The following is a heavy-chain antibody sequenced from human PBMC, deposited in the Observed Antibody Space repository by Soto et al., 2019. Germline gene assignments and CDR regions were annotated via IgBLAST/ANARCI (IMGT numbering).Heavy chain of an antibody. CDR3: ARDNYDSSGYVDY. CDR2: IKQDGSEK. Sequence: EVQLVESGGGLVQPGGSLRLSCAASGFTFSSYWMSWVRQAPGKGLEWVANIKQDGSEKYYVDSVKGRFTISRDNAKNSLYLQMNSLRAEDTAVYYCARDNYDSSGYVDYWGQRTLVTVSS. D-gene: IGHD3-22*01. J-gene: IGHJ4*02. CDR1: GFTFSSYW. V-gene: IGHV3-7*03.